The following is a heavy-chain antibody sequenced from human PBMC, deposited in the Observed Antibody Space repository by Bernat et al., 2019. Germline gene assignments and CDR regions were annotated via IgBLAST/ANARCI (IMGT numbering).Heavy chain of an antibody. D-gene: IGHD5-12*01. CDR2: ISYDGSNK. J-gene: IGHJ5*02. CDR1: GFTFSSYG. CDR3: AKDLERWLRTFNFFDP. Sequence: QVQLVESGGGVVQPGRSLRLSCAAPGFTFSSYGMHWVRQAPGKGLEWVAVISYDGSNKYYADSVKGRFTISRDNSKNTLYLQMNSLRAEDTAVYYCAKDLERWLRTFNFFDPWGQGTLVTVSS. V-gene: IGHV3-30*18.